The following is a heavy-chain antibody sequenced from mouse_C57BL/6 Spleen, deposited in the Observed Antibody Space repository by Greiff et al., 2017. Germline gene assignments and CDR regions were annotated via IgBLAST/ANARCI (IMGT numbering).Heavy chain of an antibody. CDR1: GYTFTSYW. J-gene: IGHJ4*01. V-gene: IGHV1-64*01. D-gene: IGHD1-1*01. Sequence: QVQLQQPGAELVKPGASVKLSCKASGYTFTSYWMHWVKQRPGQGLEWIGMIHPNSGSTNYHEKFKSKATLTVDKSTSTAYMQLSSLTSEDSAVXYCANYGTYAMDYWGQGTSVTVSS. CDR3: ANYGTYAMDY. CDR2: IHPNSGST.